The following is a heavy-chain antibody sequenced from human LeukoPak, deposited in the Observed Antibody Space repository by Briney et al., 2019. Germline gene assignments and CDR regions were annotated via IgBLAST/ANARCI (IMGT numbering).Heavy chain of an antibody. CDR2: IKSKTDGGTI. J-gene: IGHJ6*02. CDR1: GLSFLQFGGYG. D-gene: IGHD2-2*01. Sequence: PGGSLRLSCTASGLSFLQFGGYGMTWVRQAPGKGLEWVGRIKSKTDGGTIDYGAPVKGRFTISRDDSKNTLDLQMNSLKTEDTAVYYCTTGGPAVPAAIDGVDVWGQGTTVTVSS. CDR3: TTGGPAVPAAIDGVDV. V-gene: IGHV3-15*01.